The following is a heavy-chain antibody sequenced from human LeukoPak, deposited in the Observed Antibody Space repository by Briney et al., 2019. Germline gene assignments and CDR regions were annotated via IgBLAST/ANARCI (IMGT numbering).Heavy chain of an antibody. Sequence: PGGSLRLSCAASGFTFSNAWMNWVRQAPGKGLEWVGRIKSKIDGGTTDYAAPVKGRFTISRDDSKNTLYLQMNSLKTEVTAVYYCTTGFNGADDGFDIWGQGTMVTVSS. J-gene: IGHJ3*02. V-gene: IGHV3-15*01. CDR1: GFTFSNAW. CDR2: IKSKIDGGTT. D-gene: IGHD3-10*01. CDR3: TTGFNGADDGFDI.